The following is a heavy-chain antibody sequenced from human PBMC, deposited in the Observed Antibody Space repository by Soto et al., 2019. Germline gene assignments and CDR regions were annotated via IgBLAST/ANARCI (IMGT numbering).Heavy chain of an antibody. CDR2: ISGSGGTT. CDR1: GFTFSSYA. CDR3: AKTANGWFSAFDI. Sequence: PGGSLRLSCAASGFTFSSYAMSWVRQAPGKGLEWVSAISGSGGTTYYADSVKGRFTFSRDNSMNTLYLQMNSLRAEDTAVYYCAKTANGWFSAFDIWGQGTMVTVSS. V-gene: IGHV3-23*01. D-gene: IGHD6-19*01. J-gene: IGHJ3*02.